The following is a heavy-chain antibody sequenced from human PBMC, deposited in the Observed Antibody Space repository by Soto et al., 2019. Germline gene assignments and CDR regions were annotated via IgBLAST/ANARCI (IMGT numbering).Heavy chain of an antibody. CDR1: GFTLSSCS. CDR3: ARDVGFVDLPPRTYFHYAMDV. J-gene: IGHJ6*02. D-gene: IGHD3-10*01. V-gene: IGHV3-30*04. Sequence: PGGSLRLSCASSGFTLSSCSLHWVRQPPGKGLEWVAFISKDGGTEYYADSVRGRFTISRDRSKTTLYLEMTSLTTEDTAVYFCARDVGFVDLPPRTYFHYAMDVWGRGTTVTVSS. CDR2: ISKDGGTE.